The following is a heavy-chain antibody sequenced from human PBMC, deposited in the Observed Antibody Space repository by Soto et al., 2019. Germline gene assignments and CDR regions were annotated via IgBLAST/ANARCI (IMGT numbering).Heavy chain of an antibody. Sequence: VGSLRLSCAASGFTFSDYYMSWIRKARGEVLEWVSYISSSSRYTNHADSGKGRITITRDNANNALYLQMNSRRAEYTAVYYCARDLAEDIVVVPAARNYGMDFWGQGSTVTVTS. CDR1: GFTFSDYY. CDR3: ARDLAEDIVVVPAARNYGMDF. CDR2: ISSSSRYT. V-gene: IGHV3-11*05. J-gene: IGHJ6*02. D-gene: IGHD2-2*01.